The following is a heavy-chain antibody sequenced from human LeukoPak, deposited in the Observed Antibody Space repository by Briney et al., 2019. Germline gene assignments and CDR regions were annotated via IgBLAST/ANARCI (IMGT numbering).Heavy chain of an antibody. Sequence: SETLSLTCAVYGGSFSGYYWSWIRQPPGKGLGWIGEINHSGSTNYNPSLKSRVTISVDTSRNQFSLKLSSVTAADTAVYYCARGECDIGSTSCFFDYWGQGTLVTVSS. CDR1: GGSFSGYY. CDR3: ARGECDIGSTSCFFDY. J-gene: IGHJ4*02. CDR2: INHSGST. V-gene: IGHV4-34*01. D-gene: IGHD2-2*01.